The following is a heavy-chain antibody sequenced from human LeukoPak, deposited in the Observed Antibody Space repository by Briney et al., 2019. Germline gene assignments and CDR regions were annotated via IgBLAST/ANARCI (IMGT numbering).Heavy chain of an antibody. V-gene: IGHV3-23*01. CDR2: ISGSGGST. CDR1: GFTFSSYD. D-gene: IGHD5-18*01. CDR3: AKGKWIQPTYNWFDP. J-gene: IGHJ5*02. Sequence: GGSLRLSCAACGFTFSSYDMSWVRQAPGKGLEWVSAISGSGGSTYYADSVKGRFTISRDNSKNTLYLQMNSLRAEDTAVYYCAKGKWIQPTYNWFDPWGQGTVVTVSS.